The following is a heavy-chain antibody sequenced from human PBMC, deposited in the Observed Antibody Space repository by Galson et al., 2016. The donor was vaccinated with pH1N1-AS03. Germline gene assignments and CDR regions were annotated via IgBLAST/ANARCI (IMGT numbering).Heavy chain of an antibody. J-gene: IGHJ4*02. Sequence: SLRLSCAASAFSFSRHWMHWVRQAPGKGLVWVSRVSSDGSRTTYTDSVKGRFSISRDDAKNSLYLQMNSLRVEDTAVYYCARDLDDKYRGDLGYWGQGTLVTVSS. CDR2: VSSDGSRT. CDR3: ARDLDDKYRGDLGY. D-gene: IGHD5-12*01. V-gene: IGHV3-74*03. CDR1: AFSFSRHW.